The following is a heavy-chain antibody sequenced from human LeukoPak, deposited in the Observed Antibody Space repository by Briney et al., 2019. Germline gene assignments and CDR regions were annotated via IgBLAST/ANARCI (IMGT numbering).Heavy chain of an antibody. V-gene: IGHV3-30*04. CDR1: GFTFSSYA. Sequence: SGGSLRLSCAASGFTFSSYAMHWVRQAPGKGLEWVAVISYDGSNKYYADSVKGRFTISRDNSKNTLYLQMNSLRAEDTAVYYCAKEARWLQYATGYFDYWGQGTLVTVSS. J-gene: IGHJ4*02. CDR2: ISYDGSNK. D-gene: IGHD5-24*01. CDR3: AKEARWLQYATGYFDY.